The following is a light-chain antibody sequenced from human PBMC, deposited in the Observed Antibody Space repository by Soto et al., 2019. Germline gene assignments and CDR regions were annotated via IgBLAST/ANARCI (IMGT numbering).Light chain of an antibody. CDR1: SSNVGAGYD. V-gene: IGLV1-40*01. CDR3: QSHDSSLSGHVV. J-gene: IGLJ2*01. CDR2: GNN. Sequence: QAVVTQPPSVSGAPGQRVTISCSGSSSNVGAGYDVHWYQQLPGTAPKLLIYGNNNRPSGVPDRFSGSKSGTSASLAISGLQAEDEADYFCQSHDSSLSGHVVFGGGTQLTVL.